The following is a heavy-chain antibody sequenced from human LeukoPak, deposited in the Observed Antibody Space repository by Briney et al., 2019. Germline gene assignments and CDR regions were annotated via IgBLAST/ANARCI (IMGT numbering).Heavy chain of an antibody. J-gene: IGHJ5*02. CDR2: IYYSGST. V-gene: IGHV4-39*07. CDR1: GGSISSSSYY. Sequence: SETLSLTCTVSGGSISSSSYYWGWIRQPPGKGLEWIGSIYYSGSTNYNPSLKSRVTISVDKSKNQFSLKLGSVTAADTAVYYCAQTEEGWFDPWGQGTLVTVSS. CDR3: AQTEEGWFDP.